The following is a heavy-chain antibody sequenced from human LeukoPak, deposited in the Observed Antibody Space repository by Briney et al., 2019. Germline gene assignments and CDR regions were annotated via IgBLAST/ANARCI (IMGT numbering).Heavy chain of an antibody. Sequence: GGSLRLSCAAPGFTFSDAWMSWVRQAPGKGLEWVGRIKSKTAGGTIDYAAPVKGRFTISRDDSQNTLYLQMNSLKTEDTAVYYCIKAAAGLFDYWGQGTLVTVSS. V-gene: IGHV3-15*01. J-gene: IGHJ4*02. D-gene: IGHD6-13*01. CDR2: IKSKTAGGTI. CDR3: IKAAAGLFDY. CDR1: GFTFSDAW.